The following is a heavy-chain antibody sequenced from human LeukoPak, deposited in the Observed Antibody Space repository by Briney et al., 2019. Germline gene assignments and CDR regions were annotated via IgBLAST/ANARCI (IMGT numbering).Heavy chain of an antibody. Sequence: SETLSLTCTVSGGSITSYHWSWIRQPAGKGLEWIGRFYTSGSTTYNPSLTSRVTMSVDKSKNQFSLKLSSVTAADTAVYYCARDVPTLIEYYFDYWGQGILVTVSS. CDR1: GGSITSYH. D-gene: IGHD2-2*01. CDR2: FYTSGST. V-gene: IGHV4-4*07. CDR3: ARDVPTLIEYYFDY. J-gene: IGHJ4*02.